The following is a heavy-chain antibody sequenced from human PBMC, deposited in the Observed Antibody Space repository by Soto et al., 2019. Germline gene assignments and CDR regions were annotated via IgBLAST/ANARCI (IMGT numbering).Heavy chain of an antibody. CDR3: ARQQSYYDSSGYYPVFDY. CDR2: VYHSGST. CDR1: GGSISSYY. J-gene: IGHJ4*02. D-gene: IGHD3-22*01. V-gene: IGHV4-59*08. Sequence: SETLSLTCTVSGGSISSYYWSWIRQPPGKGLEWIGYVYHSGSTNYNPSLKSRVTISLDTSKKQFSLRLTSVTAADSALYYCARQQSYYDSSGYYPVFDYWGQGALVTVSS.